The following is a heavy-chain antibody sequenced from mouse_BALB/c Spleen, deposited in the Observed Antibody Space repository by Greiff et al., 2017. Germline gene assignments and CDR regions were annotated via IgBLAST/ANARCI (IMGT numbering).Heavy chain of an antibody. CDR3: ARRGRYDVAWFAY. D-gene: IGHD2-14*01. CDR1: GYTFTSYW. V-gene: IGHV1-7*01. Sequence: LVESGAELAKPGASVKMSCKASGYTFTSYWMHWVKQRPGQGLEWIGYINPSTGYTEYNQKFKDKATLTADKSSSTAYMQLSSLTSEDSAVYYCARRGRYDVAWFAYWGQGTLVTVSA. J-gene: IGHJ3*01. CDR2: INPSTGYT.